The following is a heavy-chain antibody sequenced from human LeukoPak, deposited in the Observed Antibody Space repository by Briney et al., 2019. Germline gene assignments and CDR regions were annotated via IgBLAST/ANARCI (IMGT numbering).Heavy chain of an antibody. CDR2: ISGGGGST. Sequence: PGGSLRLSCAASGFTFSSYAMSWVRQAPGKGLEWVSAISGGGGSTYYADSVKGRFTISRDNSKNTPYLQMNSLRAEDTAVYYCAKDLGGSSSWAYWYFDLWGRGTLVAVSS. D-gene: IGHD6-13*01. J-gene: IGHJ2*01. V-gene: IGHV3-23*01. CDR3: AKDLGGSSSWAYWYFDL. CDR1: GFTFSSYA.